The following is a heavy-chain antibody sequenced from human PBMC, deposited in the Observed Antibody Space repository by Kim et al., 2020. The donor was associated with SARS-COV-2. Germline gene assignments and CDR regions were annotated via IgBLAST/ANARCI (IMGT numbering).Heavy chain of an antibody. CDR1: GFTFSNAW. CDR3: TTKHKFYYDILTDY. D-gene: IGHD3-9*01. Sequence: GGSLRLSCAASGFTFSNAWMSWVRQAPGKGLEWVGRIKSKTDGGTTDYAAPVKGRFTISRDDSKNTLYLQMNSLKTEDTAVYYCTTKHKFYYDILTDYWGQGTLVTVSS. CDR2: IKSKTDGGTT. V-gene: IGHV3-15*01. J-gene: IGHJ4*02.